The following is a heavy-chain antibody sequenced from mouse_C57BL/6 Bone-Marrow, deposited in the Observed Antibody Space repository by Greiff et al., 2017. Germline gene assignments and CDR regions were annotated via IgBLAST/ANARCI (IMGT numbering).Heavy chain of an antibody. CDR3: ARCPSTTVRDY. J-gene: IGHJ2*01. D-gene: IGHD1-1*01. CDR1: GYTFTSYW. Sequence: QVQLQQSGAELVRPGTSVKLSCKASGYTFTSYWMHWVKQRPGQGLEWIGVIDPSDSYTNYNQKFKGKATLTVDTSSSTAYMQLSSLTSADSAVYYCARCPSTTVRDYWGQGTTLTVSS. CDR2: IDPSDSYT. V-gene: IGHV1-59*01.